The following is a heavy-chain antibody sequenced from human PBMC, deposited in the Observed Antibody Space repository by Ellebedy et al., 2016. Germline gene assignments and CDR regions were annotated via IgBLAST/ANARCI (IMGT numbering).Heavy chain of an antibody. D-gene: IGHD3-22*01. V-gene: IGHV4-31*03. CDR2: IYYSGST. Sequence: SETLSLTCTVSGGSISSGGYYWSWIRQHPGTGLEWIGYIYYSGSTYYNPSLKSRVTISVDTSKNQFSLKLNSVTAADTAVYYCARVTGYYYSRFDDWGQGALVTVSS. CDR3: ARVTGYYYSRFDD. J-gene: IGHJ4*02. CDR1: GGSISSGGYY.